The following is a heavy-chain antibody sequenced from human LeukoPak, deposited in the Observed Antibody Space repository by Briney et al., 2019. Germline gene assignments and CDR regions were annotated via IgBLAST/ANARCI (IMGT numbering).Heavy chain of an antibody. D-gene: IGHD5-12*01. J-gene: IGHJ4*02. CDR2: IKQDGSEK. Sequence: QTGGSLRLSCAASGFTFSSYWMSWVRQAPGKGLEWVANIKQDGSEKYYVDSVKGRFTISRDNSKNTLYLQMNSLRAEDTAVYYCARVTVATTGEFDYWGQGTLVTVSS. CDR3: ARVTVATTGEFDY. CDR1: GFTFSSYW. V-gene: IGHV3-7*01.